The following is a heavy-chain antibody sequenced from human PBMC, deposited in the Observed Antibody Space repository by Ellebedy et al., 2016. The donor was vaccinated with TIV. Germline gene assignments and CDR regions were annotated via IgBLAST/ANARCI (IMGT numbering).Heavy chain of an antibody. V-gene: IGHV3-23*01. CDR1: GFTFSTFA. CDR3: AKDDDVSVRIRFDP. Sequence: PGGSLRLSCAASGFTFSTFAMSWVRQAPGKELEWVSTITGTGCGDNTYYADSVRGRFTISRDDSKNTLYLQMNSLRAEDTAVYYCAKDDDVSVRIRFDPWGQGTLVTVSS. D-gene: IGHD3-16*01. J-gene: IGHJ5*02. CDR2: ITGTGCGDNT.